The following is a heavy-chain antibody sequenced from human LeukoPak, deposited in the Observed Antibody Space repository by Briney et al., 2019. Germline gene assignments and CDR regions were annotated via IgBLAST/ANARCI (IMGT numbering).Heavy chain of an antibody. V-gene: IGHV4-34*01. CDR2: INHSGST. Sequence: PSETLSLTCAVYGGSFSGYYWSWIRQPPGKGLEWIGEINHSGSTNYNPSLKSRVTISVDTSKNQFSLKLSSMTAADTAVYYCARTIVGATTNDYWGQGTLVTVSS. CDR3: ARTIVGATTNDY. J-gene: IGHJ4*02. D-gene: IGHD1-26*01. CDR1: GGSFSGYY.